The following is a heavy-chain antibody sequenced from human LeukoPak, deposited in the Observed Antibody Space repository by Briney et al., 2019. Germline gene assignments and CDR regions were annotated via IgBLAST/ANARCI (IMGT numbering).Heavy chain of an antibody. CDR2: IIPLFGTA. D-gene: IGHD2-21*02. CDR3: AGMPRLGDAKFFDY. CDR1: GGTFSSHA. V-gene: IGHV1-69*13. J-gene: IGHJ4*02. Sequence: ASVKVSCKASGGTFSSHAITLVRQAPGQGLEWMGGIIPLFGTANYAQKFQGRVTITADEYTNTAYMELSSLRSDDTAVYFCAGMPRLGDAKFFDYWGQGTLVTVSS.